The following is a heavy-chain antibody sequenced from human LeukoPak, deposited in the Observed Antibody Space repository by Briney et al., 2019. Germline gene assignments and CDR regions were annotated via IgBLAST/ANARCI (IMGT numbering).Heavy chain of an antibody. J-gene: IGHJ2*01. V-gene: IGHV4-59*01. CDR3: ARTYGSSGLGYFDL. Sequence: KPSETLSLTCTVSGGSISSYYWSWIRQPPGKGLEWIGYIYYSGSTNYSPSLKSRLTISVDTSKNQFSLKRSSVTAADTAVYYCARTYGSSGLGYFDLWGRGTLVTVSS. CDR2: IYYSGST. CDR1: GGSISSYY. D-gene: IGHD6-13*01.